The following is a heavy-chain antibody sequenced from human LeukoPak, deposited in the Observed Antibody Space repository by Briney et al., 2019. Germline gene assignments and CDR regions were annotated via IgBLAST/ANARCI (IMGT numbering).Heavy chain of an antibody. J-gene: IGHJ6*02. V-gene: IGHV3-21*01. Sequence: GGSLRLSCAASGFTFSSYSMNWVRQAPGKGLEWVSSISSSSSYIYYADSVKGRFTISRDNAKNSLYLQMNGLRAEDTAVCYCARGHQNYDFWSGYSSAHLDVWGQGTTVTVSS. D-gene: IGHD3-3*01. CDR1: GFTFSSYS. CDR3: ARGHQNYDFWSGYSSAHLDV. CDR2: ISSSSSYI.